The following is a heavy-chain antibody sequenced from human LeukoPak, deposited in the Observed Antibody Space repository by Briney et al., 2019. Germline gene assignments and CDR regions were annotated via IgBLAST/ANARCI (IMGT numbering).Heavy chain of an antibody. D-gene: IGHD3-22*01. CDR3: ARHQYYYDTRAYYIDY. CDR2: IYPGGSDT. V-gene: IGHV5-51*01. CDR1: GYIFSSYW. Sequence: GESLRISCKGSGYIFSSYWIDWARQMPGKGLEWMGIIYPGGSDTRYSPPFQGQVTISADKSISTAYVQWNSLRASDTAMYYCARHQYYYDTRAYYIDYWGQGTLVTVSS. J-gene: IGHJ4*02.